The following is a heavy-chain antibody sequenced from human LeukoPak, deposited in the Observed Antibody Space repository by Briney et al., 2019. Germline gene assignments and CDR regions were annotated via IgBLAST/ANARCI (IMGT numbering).Heavy chain of an antibody. V-gene: IGHV1-46*01. Sequence: ASVKVSCTASGYTFTSYYMHWVRQAPGQGLEWMGVINPSGGTTNYAQKFQGRVTMTRDTSTSTVYMELSSLRSEDTAVYYCASNTGTVFDYWGQGALVTVSS. CDR2: INPSGGTT. CDR1: GYTFTSYY. CDR3: ASNTGTVFDY. J-gene: IGHJ4*02. D-gene: IGHD7-27*01.